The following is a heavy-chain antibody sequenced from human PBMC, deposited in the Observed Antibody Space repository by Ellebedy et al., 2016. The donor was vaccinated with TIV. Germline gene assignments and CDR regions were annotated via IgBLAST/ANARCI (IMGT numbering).Heavy chain of an antibody. J-gene: IGHJ3*02. CDR3: ATAPRRDAFDI. V-gene: IGHV1-3*01. Sequence: AASVKVSCKASGYSFTSYAMHWVRQAPGQSLEWMGWMNAGNGNTKYSQKFQGRVAITSDTPASTAYMELSSLGSEDTAVYYCATAPRRDAFDIWGQGTMVTVSS. CDR2: MNAGNGNT. D-gene: IGHD1-14*01. CDR1: GYSFTSYA.